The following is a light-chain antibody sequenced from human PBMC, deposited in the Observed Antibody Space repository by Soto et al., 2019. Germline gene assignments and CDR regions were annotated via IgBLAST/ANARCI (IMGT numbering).Light chain of an antibody. J-gene: IGKJ5*01. CDR1: QSVSSY. V-gene: IGKV3-11*01. CDR3: QQYGSSPPSST. Sequence: EIVLTQSPAPLSLSPRERATLSCRARQSVSSYLAWYQQKPGQAPRLLIYDASNRATGIPARFSGSGSGTDFSLTISSLEPEDFAVYYCQQYGSSPPSSTFGQGTRLEIK. CDR2: DAS.